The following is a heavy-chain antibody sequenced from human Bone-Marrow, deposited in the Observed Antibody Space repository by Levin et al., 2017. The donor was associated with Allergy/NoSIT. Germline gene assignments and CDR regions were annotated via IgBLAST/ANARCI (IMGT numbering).Heavy chain of an antibody. D-gene: IGHD2-8*01. V-gene: IGHV3-11*01. CDR3: ARVSRDLMAFDI. CDR2: ISGGGSAI. Sequence: GGSLRLSCATSRFTVSDYYMSWSRQAPGKGLEWVSYISGGGSAIYYADSVKGRFTMSRDNAKNSVYLQMDSLTVDDTALYYCARVSRDLMAFDIWGQGTMVTVSS. J-gene: IGHJ3*02. CDR1: RFTVSDYY.